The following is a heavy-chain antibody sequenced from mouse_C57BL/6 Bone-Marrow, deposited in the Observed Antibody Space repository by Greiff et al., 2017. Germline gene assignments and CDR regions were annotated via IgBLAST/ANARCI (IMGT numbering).Heavy chain of an antibody. J-gene: IGHJ2*01. CDR2: IHPNSGST. CDR3: AREGLRPYYFDY. Sequence: QVQLQQPGAELVKPGASVKLSCKASGYTFTSYWMHSVKQRPGQGLEWIGMIHPNSGSTNYNEKFKSKATLTVDKSSSTAYMQLSSLTSEDSAVYYCAREGLRPYYFDYWGQGTTLTVSS. CDR1: GYTFTSYW. D-gene: IGHD2-4*01. V-gene: IGHV1-64*01.